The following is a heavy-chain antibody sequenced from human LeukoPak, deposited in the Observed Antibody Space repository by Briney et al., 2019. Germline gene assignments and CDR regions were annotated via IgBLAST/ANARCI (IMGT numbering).Heavy chain of an antibody. CDR1: GSSFTSYW. CDR3: ARGRDDYGDHVDFDS. D-gene: IGHD4-17*01. J-gene: IGHJ4*02. Sequence: GASLKISCNGSGSSFTSYWIGWVRQMPEKGLEWMGIIYPGDSDTGYSPSFQGQVTISADKSISTAYLQWSSLKASDTAMYYCARGRDDYGDHVDFDSWGQGTLVTVSS. V-gene: IGHV5-51*01. CDR2: IYPGDSDT.